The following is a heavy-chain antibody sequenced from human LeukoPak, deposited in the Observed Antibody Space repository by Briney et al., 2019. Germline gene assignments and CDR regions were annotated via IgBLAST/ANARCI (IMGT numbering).Heavy chain of an antibody. Sequence: GASVKVSCKASGYTFTGYYMHWVRQAPGQGLEWMGVINPRGGSTTYAQKFQGRVTMTRDTSTSTVYMELSSLRSEDTAVYYCARHIVVVTTSDNAFDIWGQGTMVTVSS. CDR3: ARHIVVVTTSDNAFDI. J-gene: IGHJ3*02. D-gene: IGHD2-21*02. CDR2: INPRGGST. CDR1: GYTFTGYY. V-gene: IGHV1-46*01.